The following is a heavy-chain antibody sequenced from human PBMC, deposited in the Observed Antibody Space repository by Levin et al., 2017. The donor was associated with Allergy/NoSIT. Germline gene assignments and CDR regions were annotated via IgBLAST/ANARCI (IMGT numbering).Heavy chain of an antibody. CDR2: INHDGSDK. J-gene: IGHJ4*02. D-gene: IGHD1-26*01. V-gene: IGHV3-7*01. CDR1: GFTFSSYW. Sequence: GESLKISCAASGFTFSSYWMNWVRQAPGKGLECVANINHDGSDKNYADSVKGRFTISRDNAKKSVFLQMNSLGVEDTAVYYCARNRGWETIDSWGQGTLVIVSS. CDR3: ARNRGWETIDS.